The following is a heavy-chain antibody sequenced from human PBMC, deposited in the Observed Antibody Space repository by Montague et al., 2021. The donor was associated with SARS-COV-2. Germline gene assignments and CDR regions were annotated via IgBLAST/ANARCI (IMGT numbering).Heavy chain of an antibody. CDR3: ASLRGSAEILTAFQGVSYFYGMDV. D-gene: IGHD3-9*01. Sequence: SDTLSLTRTLSGGSVSSGSFYWSWIRQPPGKGLELIGYIYYTGSSNHNPPLKSRVTISVDTSKNQFSLKLSSVTAADTAVYYCASLRGSAEILTAFQGVSYFYGMDVWGQGTTVTVSS. J-gene: IGHJ6*02. CDR1: GGSVSSGSFY. CDR2: IYYTGSS. V-gene: IGHV4-61*01.